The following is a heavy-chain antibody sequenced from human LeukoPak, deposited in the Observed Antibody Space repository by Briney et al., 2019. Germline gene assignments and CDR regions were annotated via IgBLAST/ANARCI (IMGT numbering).Heavy chain of an antibody. CDR3: AREGEKTYYDFWTTYYIGY. Sequence: PGGSLRLSCAASGFTFGDYGMTWVRQAPGKGLEGVASINWNGGKTGYADSVKGRFTISRDNAKNSLYLQLNSLRAEDTALYYCAREGEKTYYDFWTTYYIGYWGQGTLVTVSS. CDR1: GFTFGDYG. V-gene: IGHV3-20*04. J-gene: IGHJ4*02. D-gene: IGHD3-3*01. CDR2: INWNGGKT.